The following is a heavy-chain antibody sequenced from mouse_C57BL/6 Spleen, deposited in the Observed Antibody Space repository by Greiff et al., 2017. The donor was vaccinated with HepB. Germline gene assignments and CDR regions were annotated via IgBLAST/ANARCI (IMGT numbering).Heavy chain of an antibody. D-gene: IGHD2-4*01. CDR1: GYTFTDYY. J-gene: IGHJ2*01. CDR3: ARIYYDYDYFDY. CDR2: IYPGSGNT. Sequence: VQGVESGAELVRPGASVKLSCKASGYTFTDYYINWVKQRPGQGLEWIARIYPGSGNTYYNGKFKGKATLTAEKSSSTAYMQLSSLTSEDSAVYFCARIYYDYDYFDYWGQGTTLTVSS. V-gene: IGHV1-76*01.